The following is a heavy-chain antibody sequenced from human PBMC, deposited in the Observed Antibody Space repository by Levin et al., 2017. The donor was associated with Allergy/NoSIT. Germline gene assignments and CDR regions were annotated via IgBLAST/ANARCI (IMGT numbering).Heavy chain of an antibody. D-gene: IGHD2-2*01. V-gene: IGHV4-31*03. J-gene: IGHJ6*04. CDR1: GGSISSGGYY. CDR3: ARGGYCSSTSCPCLDV. CDR2: IYYSGST. Sequence: SQTLSLTCTVSGGSISSGGYYWSWIRQHPGKGLEWIGYIYYSGSTYYNPSLKSRVTISVDTSKNQFSLKLSSVTAADTAVYYCARGGYCSSTSCPCLDVWGKGTTVTVSS.